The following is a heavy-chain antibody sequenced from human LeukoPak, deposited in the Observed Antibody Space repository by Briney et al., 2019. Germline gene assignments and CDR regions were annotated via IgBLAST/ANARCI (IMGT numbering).Heavy chain of an antibody. CDR1: GFTFSDYY. V-gene: IGHV3-11*01. Sequence: PGGSLRLSCAASGFTFSDYYMSWIRQAPGKGLEWVSYISSSGSTIYYADSVKGRFTISRDNAKNSLYLQMNTLRAEDTAVYYCARDASRPYCGGDCYSFDYWGQGTLVTVSS. D-gene: IGHD2-21*02. CDR2: ISSSGSTI. J-gene: IGHJ4*02. CDR3: ARDASRPYCGGDCYSFDY.